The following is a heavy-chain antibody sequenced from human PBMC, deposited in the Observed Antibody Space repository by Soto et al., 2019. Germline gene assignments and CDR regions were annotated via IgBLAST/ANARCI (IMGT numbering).Heavy chain of an antibody. CDR3: TRLDTAMVLGAR. V-gene: IGHV3-73*01. J-gene: IGHJ4*02. CDR1: GFTFSGSA. Sequence: GGSLRLSCAASGFTFSGSAMHWVRQASGKGLEWIGRIRSKANSYATAYAASVKGRFTISRDDSKNTAYLQMNSLKTEDTAVYYCTRLDTAMVLGARWGQGTLVTVSS. D-gene: IGHD5-18*01. CDR2: IRSKANSYAT.